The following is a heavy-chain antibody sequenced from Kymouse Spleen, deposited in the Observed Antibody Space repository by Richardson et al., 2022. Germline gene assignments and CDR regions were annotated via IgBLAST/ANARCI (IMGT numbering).Heavy chain of an antibody. V-gene: IGHV4-59*01. CDR1: GGSISSYY. CDR3: ARAPYSGGTGYFDY. D-gene: IGHD1-26*01. CDR2: IYYSGST. J-gene: IGHJ4*02. Sequence: QVQLQESGPGLVKPSETLSLTCTVSGGSISSYYWSWIRQPPGKGLEWIGYIYYSGSTNYNPSLKSRVTISVDTSKNQFSLKLSSVTAADTAVYYCARAPYSGGTGYFDYWGQGTLVTVSS.